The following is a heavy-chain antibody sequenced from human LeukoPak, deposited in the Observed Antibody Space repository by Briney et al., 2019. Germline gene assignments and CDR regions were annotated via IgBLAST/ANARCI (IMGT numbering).Heavy chain of an antibody. J-gene: IGHJ3*02. CDR2: ISWNGGSI. CDR3: AKGRLVVVAADAFDI. CDR1: GFSFDDYA. D-gene: IGHD2-15*01. V-gene: IGHV3-9*01. Sequence: GRSLRLSCAASGFSFDDYAMHWVRQGPRRGLGWVWGISWNGGSIGYADSVKGRFTISRDNAKNSLYLQMNSLRAEGTALYYCAKGRLVVVAADAFDIWGQGTMVTVSS.